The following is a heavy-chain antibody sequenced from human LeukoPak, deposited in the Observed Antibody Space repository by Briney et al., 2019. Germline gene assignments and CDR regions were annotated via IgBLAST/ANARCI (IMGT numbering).Heavy chain of an antibody. CDR3: ARQGRYMAAAGTPNFDY. V-gene: IGHV4-59*08. CDR1: GVSISPYY. J-gene: IGHJ4*02. Sequence: SETLSLTCTVSGVSISPYYWSWIRQPPGKGLEWVGYIKYTGSTNSNPSLKSRVTMSVDTSENQFPLRLSSVTAADTAVYYCARQGRYMAAAGTPNFDYWGQGILVTVSS. D-gene: IGHD6-13*01. CDR2: IKYTGST.